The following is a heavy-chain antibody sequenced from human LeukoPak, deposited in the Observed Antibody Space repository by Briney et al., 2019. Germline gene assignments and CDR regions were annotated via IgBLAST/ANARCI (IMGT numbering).Heavy chain of an antibody. J-gene: IGHJ6*02. CDR3: ARVDIVVVPAAMGYYYYYGMDV. CDR2: IKQDGREK. CDR1: GFTFSSYW. D-gene: IGHD2-2*03. V-gene: IGHV3-7*03. Sequence: GGSLRLSCAASGFTFSSYWMSWVRQAPGKGLEWVANIKQDGREKYYVDSVKGRFAISRDNAKNSLYLQMNSLRAEDTDVYYCARVDIVVVPAAMGYYYYYGMDVWGQGSTVTVSS.